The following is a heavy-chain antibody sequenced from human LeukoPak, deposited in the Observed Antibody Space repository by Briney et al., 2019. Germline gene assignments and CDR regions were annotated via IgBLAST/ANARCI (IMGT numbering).Heavy chain of an antibody. D-gene: IGHD3-3*01. CDR2: ISAYNGNT. V-gene: IGHV1-18*01. Sequence: ASVKVSCKASGYTFTSYGISWVRQAPGQGLEWMGWISAYNGNTNYAQKLQGRVTMTTDTSTSTAYMELRSLRSDDTAVYYCARSRHYDFWSERWFDPWGQGTLVTVSS. CDR3: ARSRHYDFWSERWFDP. CDR1: GYTFTSYG. J-gene: IGHJ5*02.